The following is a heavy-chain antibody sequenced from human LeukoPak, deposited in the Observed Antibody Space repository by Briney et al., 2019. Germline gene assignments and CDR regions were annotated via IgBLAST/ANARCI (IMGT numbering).Heavy chain of an antibody. J-gene: IGHJ4*02. CDR1: GGSISSSSYY. V-gene: IGHV4-39*01. CDR3: ARNASDSGTSYFDY. Sequence: PSETLSLTCTASGGSISSSSYYSGWIRQPPGKGLEWIGSIYYSGSTSYNPSLKSRVTISVDTSKNQFSLKLGSVTAADTAVYYCARNASDSGTSYFDYWGQGTLVTVSS. D-gene: IGHD1-26*01. CDR2: IYYSGST.